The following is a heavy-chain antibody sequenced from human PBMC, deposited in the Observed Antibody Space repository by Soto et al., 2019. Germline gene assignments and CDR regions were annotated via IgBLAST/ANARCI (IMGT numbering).Heavy chain of an antibody. D-gene: IGHD2-8*01. Sequence: SQTLSLTCAISGDSVSSNSAAWNWIRQSPSRGLEWLGRTYYRSKWYNDYAVSVKSRITINPDTSKNQFSLQVNSVTPEDAAVYYCARDCTNGVCYPSYHYGMDVWGQGTTVTVSS. CDR2: TYYRSKWYN. J-gene: IGHJ6*02. V-gene: IGHV6-1*01. CDR3: ARDCTNGVCYPSYHYGMDV. CDR1: GDSVSSNSAA.